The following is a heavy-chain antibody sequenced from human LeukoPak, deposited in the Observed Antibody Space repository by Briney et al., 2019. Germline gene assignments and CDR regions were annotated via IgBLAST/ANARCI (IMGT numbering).Heavy chain of an antibody. CDR3: AAKVGAPIVDY. J-gene: IGHJ4*02. CDR1: GFTFSSYA. CDR2: ISGSGGST. V-gene: IGHV3-23*01. Sequence: GGSLRLSCAASGFTFSSYAMSRVRQAPGKGLEWVSAISGSGGSTYYADSVKGRFTISRDNSKNTLYLQMNSLRAEDTAVYYCAAKVGAPIVDYWGQGTLVTVSS. D-gene: IGHD1-26*01.